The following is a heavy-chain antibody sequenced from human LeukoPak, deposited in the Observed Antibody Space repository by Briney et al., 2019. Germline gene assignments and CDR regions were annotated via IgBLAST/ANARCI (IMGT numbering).Heavy chain of an antibody. V-gene: IGHV3-48*03. J-gene: IGHJ4*02. CDR3: TTVVRDYFDY. CDR2: ISSSGSTI. CDR1: GFTFSSYE. Sequence: PGGSLRLSCAASGFTFSSYEMNWVRQAPGKGLEWVSYISSSGSTIYYADSVKGRFTISRDNAKNSLYLQMNSLKTEDTAVYYCTTVVRDYFDYWGQGTLVTVSS. D-gene: IGHD3-10*01.